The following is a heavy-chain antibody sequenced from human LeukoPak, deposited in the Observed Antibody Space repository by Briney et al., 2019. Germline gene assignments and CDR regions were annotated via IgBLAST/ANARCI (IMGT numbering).Heavy chain of an antibody. D-gene: IGHD3-3*01. V-gene: IGHV3-7*01. CDR1: GFTFSSYW. CDR3: ARGRYDFWSGYYHKGLVDY. Sequence: PGGSLRLSCAASGFTFSSYWMSWVRQAPGKGLEWVANIKQDGSEKYYVDSVKGRFTISRDNAKNSLYLQMNSLRAEDTAVYYCARGRYDFWSGYYHKGLVDYWGQGTLVTVSS. CDR2: IKQDGSEK. J-gene: IGHJ4*02.